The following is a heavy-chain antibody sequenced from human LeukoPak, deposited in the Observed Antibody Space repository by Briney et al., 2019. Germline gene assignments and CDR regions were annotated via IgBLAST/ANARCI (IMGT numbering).Heavy chain of an antibody. V-gene: IGHV1-8*01. CDR3: ASLVVAANDGNWFDP. D-gene: IGHD2-15*01. CDR1: GYTFASY. CDR2: MNPSTGNT. J-gene: IGHJ5*02. Sequence: ASVTVSCKASGYTFASYINWVRQATGQGLEWLGWMNPSTGNTGFAQRFQGRVAMTKDTSISTAYMELSSLRSEDTAVYYCASLVVAANDGNWFDPWGQGTLVTVSS.